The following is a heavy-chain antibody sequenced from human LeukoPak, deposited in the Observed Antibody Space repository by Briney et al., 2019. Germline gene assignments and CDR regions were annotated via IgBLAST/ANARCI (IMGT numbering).Heavy chain of an antibody. CDR1: GFNVNSYW. D-gene: IGHD6-25*01. J-gene: IGHJ5*02. Sequence: PPGGSLRLSCEASGFNVNSYWMHWVRQAPGKGLVWVSLIRSDGSDTDYADSVRGRFTTSRDNAKNALYLQMDSLRVEDTAIYYCARDRGEGTPLDPWGQGTLVTVSS. CDR3: ARDRGEGTPLDP. CDR2: IRSDGSDT. V-gene: IGHV3-74*01.